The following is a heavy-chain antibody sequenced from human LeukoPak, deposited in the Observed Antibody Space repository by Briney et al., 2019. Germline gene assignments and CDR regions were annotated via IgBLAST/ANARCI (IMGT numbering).Heavy chain of an antibody. D-gene: IGHD1-26*01. CDR3: ARPSSGSYSIYYYCYGMDV. V-gene: IGHV3-30-3*01. J-gene: IGHJ6*02. CDR1: GLTFSSYA. CDR2: ISYDGGNK. Sequence: PGGSLRLSCAASGLTFSSYAMHWVRQAPGKGLEWVAVISYDGGNKYYADSVKGRFTISRDNSKNTLYLQMNSLRAEDTAVYYCARPSSGSYSIYYYCYGMDVWGQGTTVTVSS.